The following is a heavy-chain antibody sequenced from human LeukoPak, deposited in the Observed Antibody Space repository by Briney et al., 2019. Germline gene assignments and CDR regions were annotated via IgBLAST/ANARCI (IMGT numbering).Heavy chain of an antibody. Sequence: GGSLRLSCAASGFTLSSYWMSWVRQAPGKGLEWVANIKQDGSEKYYVDSVKGRFTISRDNAKNSLYLQMNSLRAEDTAVYYCARFPTVTTLFDYWGQGTLVTVSS. J-gene: IGHJ4*02. CDR2: IKQDGSEK. D-gene: IGHD4-17*01. CDR1: GFTLSSYW. V-gene: IGHV3-7*01. CDR3: ARFPTVTTLFDY.